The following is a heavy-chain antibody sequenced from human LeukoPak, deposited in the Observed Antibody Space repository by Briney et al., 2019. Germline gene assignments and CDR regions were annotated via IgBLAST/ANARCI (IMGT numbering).Heavy chain of an antibody. CDR3: ARKDLVDYWYFDL. D-gene: IGHD5-12*01. J-gene: IGHJ2*01. Sequence: GGSLRLSCAASGFTFRSHWMNWVRQAPGKGLEWVANIREDGSERYYVDSVKGRFTISRDNAKNSLILHMDSLRVEDTALYYCARKDLVDYWYFDLWGRGTLVTVSS. V-gene: IGHV3-7*01. CDR2: IREDGSER. CDR1: GFTFRSHW.